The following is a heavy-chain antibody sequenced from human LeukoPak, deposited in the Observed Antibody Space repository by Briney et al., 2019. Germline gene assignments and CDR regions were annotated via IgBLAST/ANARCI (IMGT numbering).Heavy chain of an antibody. Sequence: GGSLRLSCAVSGFTFSSYAMSWVRQAPGKGLEWVSAISGSGGSTYYADSVKGRFTISRDNSKNTLYLQMNSLRAEDTAVYYCALFSQITMVRGPPYYYYGMDVWGQGTTVTVSS. CDR3: ALFSQITMVRGPPYYYYGMDV. CDR2: ISGSGGST. V-gene: IGHV3-23*01. CDR1: GFTFSSYA. J-gene: IGHJ6*02. D-gene: IGHD3-10*01.